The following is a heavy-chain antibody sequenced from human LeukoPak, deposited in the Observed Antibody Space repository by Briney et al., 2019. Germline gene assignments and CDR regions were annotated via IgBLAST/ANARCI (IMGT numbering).Heavy chain of an antibody. J-gene: IGHJ3*01. V-gene: IGHV3-23*01. CDR2: ISGSGIAA. D-gene: IGHD6-19*01. CDR1: GFIFSTYA. Sequence: GGSLRLSCAASGFIFSTYAMSWVRQAPGKGLEWVSTISGSGIAAYYADSVKGRFTISRDNSMDTLYLQMNSLRAGDTAVYYCAKSVAGPNDAFDFWGQGTMVTVSS. CDR3: AKSVAGPNDAFDF.